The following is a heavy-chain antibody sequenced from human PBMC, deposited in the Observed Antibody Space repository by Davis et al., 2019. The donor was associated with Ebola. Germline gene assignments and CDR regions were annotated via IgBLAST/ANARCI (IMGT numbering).Heavy chain of an antibody. CDR3: ARGGRQRITIFGVVIWTFDP. CDR2: IYYTGSA. CDR1: GVSISRHY. V-gene: IGHV4-59*11. J-gene: IGHJ5*02. D-gene: IGHD3-3*01. Sequence: PSETLSLTCTVSGVSISRHYWSWIRQPPGKRLEWIGSIYYTGSAYYNSSLNSRVTISVDTSKNQFSLKLSSVTAADTAVYYCARGGRQRITIFGVVIWTFDPWGQGTLVTVSS.